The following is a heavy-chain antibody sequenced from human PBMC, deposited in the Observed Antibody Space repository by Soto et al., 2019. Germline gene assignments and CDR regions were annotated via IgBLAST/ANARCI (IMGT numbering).Heavy chain of an antibody. Sequence: EVQLVESGGDLVQPGGSLRLSCAASGFPFSGHWMHWVRQVPGKGLEWVSRINTDGGSSAYADSVKGRFTISRDNAKNTLYLQMNGLRAEDTAVYYCAREAGYCSRTSCYRRAFDPWGQGTTVTVSS. CDR2: INTDGGSS. D-gene: IGHD2-2*01. V-gene: IGHV3-74*03. CDR1: GFPFSGHW. CDR3: AREAGYCSRTSCYRRAFDP. J-gene: IGHJ3*01.